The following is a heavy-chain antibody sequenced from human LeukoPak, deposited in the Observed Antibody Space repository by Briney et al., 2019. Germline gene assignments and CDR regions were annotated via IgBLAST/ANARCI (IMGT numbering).Heavy chain of an antibody. CDR3: ARVLPPIWFGESANWFDP. J-gene: IGHJ5*02. CDR2: IYTSGST. V-gene: IGHV4-4*08. CDR1: GFSFSSYN. Sequence: PGGSLRLSCAASGFSFSSYNMNWVRLTPGKGLEWIGRIYTSGSTNYNPSLKSRVTISVDTSKNQFSLKLSSVTAADTAVYYCARVLPPIWFGESANWFDPWGQGTLVTVSS. D-gene: IGHD3-10*01.